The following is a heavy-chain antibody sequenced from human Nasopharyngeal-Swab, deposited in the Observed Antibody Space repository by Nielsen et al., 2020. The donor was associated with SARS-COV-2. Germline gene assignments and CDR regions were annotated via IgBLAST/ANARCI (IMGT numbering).Heavy chain of an antibody. J-gene: IGHJ6*02. V-gene: IGHV5-51*01. Sequence: GESLKISCKGSGYSFTSYWIGWVRQMPGKGLEWMGIIYPGDSDTRHSPSFQGQVTISADKSISTAYLQWSSLKASDTAMYYCARQYSSSWYVYYGMDVWGQGTTVTVSS. CDR2: IYPGDSDT. CDR3: ARQYSSSWYVYYGMDV. CDR1: GYSFTSYW. D-gene: IGHD6-13*01.